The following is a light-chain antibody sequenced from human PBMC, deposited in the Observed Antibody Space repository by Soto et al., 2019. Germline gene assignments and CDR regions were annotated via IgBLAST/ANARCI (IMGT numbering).Light chain of an antibody. J-gene: IGLJ1*01. CDR1: SSDVGNYKY. CDR2: DVS. Sequence: QSVLTQPASVSGSPGQSITISCTGTSSDVGNYKYVSWYRQHPGKAPKLMIYDVSNRPSGVSNRFSGSKSGNTASLTISGLQAEDETDYYCFSYTSSGTYVFGTGTKVTVL. CDR3: FSYTSSGTYV. V-gene: IGLV2-14*03.